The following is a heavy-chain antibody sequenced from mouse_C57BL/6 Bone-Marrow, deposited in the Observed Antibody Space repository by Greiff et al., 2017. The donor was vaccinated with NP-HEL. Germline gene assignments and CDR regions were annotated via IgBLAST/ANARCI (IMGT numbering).Heavy chain of an antibody. CDR1: GYTFTSYW. V-gene: IGHV1-50*01. Sequence: QVQLQQPGAELVKPGASVKLSCKASGYTFTSYWMQWVKHRPGQGLEWIGEIDPSDSYTNYNQKFKGKATLTVDTSSSTAYMQLSSLTSEDSAVYYCARSDYYGSSHWYFDVWGTGTTVTVSS. J-gene: IGHJ1*03. CDR3: ARSDYYGSSHWYFDV. D-gene: IGHD1-1*01. CDR2: IDPSDSYT.